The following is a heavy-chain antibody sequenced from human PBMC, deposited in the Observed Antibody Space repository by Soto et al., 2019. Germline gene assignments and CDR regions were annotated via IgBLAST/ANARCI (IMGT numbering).Heavy chain of an antibody. D-gene: IGHD4-4*01. CDR2: INAGNGNT. Sequence: ASVKVSCKASGYTFTSYAMHWVRQAPGQRLEWMGWINAGNGNTKYSQKFQGRVTITRDTSASTAYMELSSLRSEDTAVYYCATQRGYSNYYYYYMDVWGKGTTVTVSS. V-gene: IGHV1-3*01. CDR3: ATQRGYSNYYYYYMDV. J-gene: IGHJ6*03. CDR1: GYTFTSYA.